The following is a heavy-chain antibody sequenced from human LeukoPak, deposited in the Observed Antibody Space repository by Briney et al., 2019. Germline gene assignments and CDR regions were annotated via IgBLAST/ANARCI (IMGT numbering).Heavy chain of an antibody. V-gene: IGHV3-30*03. CDR3: ARDPTTASDAFDI. J-gene: IGHJ3*02. D-gene: IGHD1-14*01. CDR2: ISYDGSHK. Sequence: PGRSLRLSCAASGITFRSYGMHWVRQAPGKGLEWVAVISYDGSHKYYADSVKGRFSISRDNSKNTLYLQMNSLRADDTAVYYCARDPTTASDAFDIWGQGTMVTVSS. CDR1: GITFRSYG.